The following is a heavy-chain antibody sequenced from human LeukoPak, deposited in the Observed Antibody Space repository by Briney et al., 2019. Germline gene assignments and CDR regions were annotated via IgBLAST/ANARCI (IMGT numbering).Heavy chain of an antibody. J-gene: IGHJ4*02. CDR3: AGQDYYDFWSGYYY. V-gene: IGHV4-59*01. CDR2: IYYSGST. CDR1: GGSISSYY. Sequence: SETLSLTCTVSGGSISSYYWSWIRQPPGKGLEWIGYIYYSGSTNYNPSLESRVTISVDTSKNQFSLKLSSVTAADTAVFYCAGQDYYDFWSGYYYWGQGTLVTVSS. D-gene: IGHD3-3*01.